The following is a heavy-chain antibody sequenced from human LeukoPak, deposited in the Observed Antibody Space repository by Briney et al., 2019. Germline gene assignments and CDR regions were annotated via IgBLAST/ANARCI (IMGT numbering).Heavy chain of an antibody. CDR2: ISGSGGST. J-gene: IGHJ5*02. V-gene: IGHV3-23*01. CDR3: AKKIVGYNWFDP. CDR1: GFTFSSYA. D-gene: IGHD1-26*01. Sequence: GGSLRLSCAASGFTFSSYAMSWVRQAPGKGLEWVSAISGSGGSTYYADSVKGRFTISRDNSKNTLYLQMNSLRAEDAAVYYCAKKIVGYNWFDPWGQGTLVTVSS.